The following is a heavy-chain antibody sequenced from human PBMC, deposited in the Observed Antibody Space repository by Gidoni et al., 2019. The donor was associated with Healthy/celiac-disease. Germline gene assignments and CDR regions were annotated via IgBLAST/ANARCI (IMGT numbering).Heavy chain of an antibody. CDR1: GGSLSSSNW. CDR3: ARTEYSSSLYFDY. D-gene: IGHD6-6*01. J-gene: IGHJ4*02. CDR2: ICHSWST. V-gene: IGHV4-4*02. Sequence: QVQLQESGPVLVKPSGTLSLTCAVTGGSLSSSNWWSWVRQPPRKGLEWIGAICHSWSTNYNPSLKSRVTISVDKSKNQFSLKMSSGTAEDTAVYYCARTEYSSSLYFDYWGQGTLVTVSS.